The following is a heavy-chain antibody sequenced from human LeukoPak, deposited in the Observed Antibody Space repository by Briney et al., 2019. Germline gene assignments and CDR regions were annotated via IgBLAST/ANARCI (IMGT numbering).Heavy chain of an antibody. Sequence: PSETLSLTCAVYGGSFSGYYWSWIRQPPGKGLEWIGEINHSGSTNYNPSLKSRVTISVDTSKNQFSLKLSSVTAADTAVYYCARLAPYYGMDVWGQGTTVTVSS. CDR1: GGSFSGYY. CDR3: ARLAPYYGMDV. CDR2: INHSGST. J-gene: IGHJ6*02. V-gene: IGHV4-34*01.